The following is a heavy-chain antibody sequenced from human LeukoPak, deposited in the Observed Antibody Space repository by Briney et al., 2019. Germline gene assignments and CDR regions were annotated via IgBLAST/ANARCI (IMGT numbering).Heavy chain of an antibody. CDR1: GGSISSGSYY. Sequence: PSQTLSLTCTVSGGSISSGSYYWRWIRQPAGKGLEWIGRIYTSGSTNYNPSLKSRVTISVDTSKNQFSLKLSSVTAADTAVYYCARGKVGATTRYDYWGQGTLVTVSS. CDR2: IYTSGST. CDR3: ARGKVGATTRYDY. D-gene: IGHD1-26*01. V-gene: IGHV4-61*02. J-gene: IGHJ4*02.